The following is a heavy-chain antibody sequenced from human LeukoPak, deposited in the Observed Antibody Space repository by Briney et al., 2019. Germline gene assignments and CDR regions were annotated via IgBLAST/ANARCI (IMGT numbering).Heavy chain of an antibody. CDR2: IGTASDT. D-gene: IGHD1-1*01. Sequence: GGSLRLSCAASGFTFSSFDMHWVRQPTGQGLEWVSTIGTASDTYYPGSVEGRFTLSRDSAKNSLYLQMKSLTAGDTAVYYCARGPPRGKYYYMDVWGKGTTVTVSS. V-gene: IGHV3-13*01. CDR3: ARGPPRGKYYYMDV. J-gene: IGHJ6*03. CDR1: GFTFSSFD.